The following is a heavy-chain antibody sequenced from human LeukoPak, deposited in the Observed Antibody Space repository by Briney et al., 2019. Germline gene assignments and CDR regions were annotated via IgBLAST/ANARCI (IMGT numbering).Heavy chain of an antibody. CDR1: GYTLTELS. CDR3: ATEGEIKSRGPGVFDY. V-gene: IGHV1-24*01. Sequence: ASVKVSCKVSGYTLTELSMHWVRQAPGKGLEWMGGFDPEDGETSYAQKFQGRVTMTEDTSTDTAYMELSSLRSEDTAVYYCATEGEIKSRGPGVFDYWGQGTLVTVSS. D-gene: IGHD3-3*01. J-gene: IGHJ4*02. CDR2: FDPEDGET.